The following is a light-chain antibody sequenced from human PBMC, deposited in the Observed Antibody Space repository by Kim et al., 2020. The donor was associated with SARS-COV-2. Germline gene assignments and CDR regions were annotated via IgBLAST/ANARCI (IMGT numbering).Light chain of an antibody. J-gene: IGKJ2*01. Sequence: EIVLTQSPATLSLSPGDRATLSCRASQSVGTYLAWFKQKPGQAPRLFIYDASNRVTGIPPTFSGSGSGTDFILTISSLEPEDFAVYYCQQRSDWPYTFGQGTKLEIK. CDR3: QQRSDWPYT. CDR1: QSVGTY. V-gene: IGKV3-11*01. CDR2: DAS.